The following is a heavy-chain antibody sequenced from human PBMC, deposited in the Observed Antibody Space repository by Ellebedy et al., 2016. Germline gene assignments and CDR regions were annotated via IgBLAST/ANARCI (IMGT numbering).Heavy chain of an antibody. CDR2: IGESGADT. CDR3: AKDLRGGGLDY. D-gene: IGHD3-16*01. V-gene: IGHV3-23*01. J-gene: IGHJ4*02. Sequence: GESLKISXAASGFTFSSYTMIWVRQAPRKGLEWVSAIGESGADTYYAELVKGRFTISRDNSKNTLYLQMNSLRAEDTAVYYGAKDLRGGGLDYWGQGTLVTVSS. CDR1: GFTFSSYT.